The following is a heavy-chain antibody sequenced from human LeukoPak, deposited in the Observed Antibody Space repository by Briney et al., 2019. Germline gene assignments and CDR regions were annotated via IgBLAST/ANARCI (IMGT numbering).Heavy chain of an antibody. CDR2: INHSGST. D-gene: IGHD2-2*02. CDR1: GGSFSGYY. Sequence: PSETLSLTCAVYGGSFSGYYWSWIRQPPGKRLEWIGEINHSGSTNYNPSLKSRVTISVDTSKNQFSLKLSSVIAADTAVYYCARVEYCSSTSCYSPNWFDPWGQGTLVTVSS. V-gene: IGHV4-34*01. CDR3: ARVEYCSSTSCYSPNWFDP. J-gene: IGHJ5*02.